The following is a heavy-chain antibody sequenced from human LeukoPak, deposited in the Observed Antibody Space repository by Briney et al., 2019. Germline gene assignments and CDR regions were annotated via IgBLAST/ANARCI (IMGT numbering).Heavy chain of an antibody. Sequence: SGTLSLTCAVYGGSFSGYYWSWIRQPPGKGLEWIGEINHSGSTNYNPSLKSRVTISVDTSKNQFSLKLSSVTAADTAVYYCARGGLGLRFLESANWFDPWGQGTLVTVSS. J-gene: IGHJ5*02. CDR3: ARGGLGLRFLESANWFDP. CDR2: INHSGST. D-gene: IGHD3-3*01. CDR1: GGSFSGYY. V-gene: IGHV4-34*01.